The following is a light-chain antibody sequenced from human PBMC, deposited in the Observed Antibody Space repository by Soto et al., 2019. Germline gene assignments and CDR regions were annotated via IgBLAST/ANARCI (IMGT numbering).Light chain of an antibody. J-gene: IGKJ1*01. V-gene: IGKV1-5*01. CDR3: QQYNSYSPLT. Sequence: DIQMTQSPSTLSASVGDRVTITCRASQSISSWLAWYQQKPGKAPKLLIYDPSSLESGVPSRFSGSGSGTEFTLTISSLQPDDFATYYCQQYNSYSPLTFGQGTKVEIK. CDR1: QSISSW. CDR2: DPS.